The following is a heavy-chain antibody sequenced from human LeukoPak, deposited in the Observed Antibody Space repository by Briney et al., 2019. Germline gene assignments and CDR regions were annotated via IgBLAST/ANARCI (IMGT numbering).Heavy chain of an antibody. J-gene: IGHJ4*02. CDR1: GGTFSSYA. Sequence: SXXVSCKASGGTFSSYAISWVRQAPGQGLEWMGRIIPIFGTANYAQKFQGRVTITTDESTSTAYMELSSLRSEDTAVYYCAREKTSGYSSSYFDYWGQGTLVTVSS. D-gene: IGHD5-18*01. CDR3: AREKTSGYSSSYFDY. V-gene: IGHV1-69*05. CDR2: IIPIFGTA.